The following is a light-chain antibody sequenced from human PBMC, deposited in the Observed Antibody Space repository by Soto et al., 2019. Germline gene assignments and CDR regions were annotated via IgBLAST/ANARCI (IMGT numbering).Light chain of an antibody. CDR1: QSVGHMF. V-gene: IGKV3D-15*01. CDR3: QQYNDWPLT. J-gene: IGKJ4*01. CDR2: GAS. Sequence: EIVLTQSPDTLSLSQGERATLSCRASQSVGHMFLACYQQKPGQAPRLLMYGASTRPTGIPARFSGCVSGTALTPTIISLQSEDSAVYYCQQYNDWPLTSGGETKV.